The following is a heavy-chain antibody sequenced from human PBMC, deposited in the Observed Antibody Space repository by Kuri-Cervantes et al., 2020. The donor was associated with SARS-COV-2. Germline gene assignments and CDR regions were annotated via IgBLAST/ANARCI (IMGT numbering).Heavy chain of an antibody. Sequence: GESLKISCVASGFTFSSYWMHWVRQAPGKGLVWVSRLTHDGSDAIFADSVKGRFTISRDNAKNMLYLYMNSLRADDTAVYYCARDSMTTRDFDYWGQGTLVTVSS. CDR1: GFTFSSYW. V-gene: IGHV3-74*01. J-gene: IGHJ4*02. CDR2: LTHDGSDA. D-gene: IGHD4-11*01. CDR3: ARDSMTTRDFDY.